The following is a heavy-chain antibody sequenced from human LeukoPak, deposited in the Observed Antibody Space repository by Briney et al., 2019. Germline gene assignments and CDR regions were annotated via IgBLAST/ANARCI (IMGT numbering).Heavy chain of an antibody. CDR1: GFTFSSYS. CDR3: AKGGGYSGYLWYFDY. V-gene: IGHV3-21*04. Sequence: GGSLRLSCAASGFTFSSYSMNWVRQAPGKGLEWVSSISSSSSYIYYVDSVKGRFTISRDNAKNSLYLQMNSLRAEDTALYYCAKGGGYSGYLWYFDYWGQGTLVTVSS. J-gene: IGHJ4*02. CDR2: ISSSSSYI. D-gene: IGHD5-12*01.